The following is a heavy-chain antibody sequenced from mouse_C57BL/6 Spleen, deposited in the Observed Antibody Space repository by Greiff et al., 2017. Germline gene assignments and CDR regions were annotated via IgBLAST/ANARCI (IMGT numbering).Heavy chain of an antibody. V-gene: IGHV1-55*01. J-gene: IGHJ1*03. CDR1: GYTFTSYW. CDR2: IYPGSGST. Sequence: QVQLQQSGAELVKPGASVKMSCKASGYTFTSYWITWVKQRPGQGLEWIGDIYPGSGSTNYNEKFKSKATLTVDTSSSTAYMQLSSLTSEDSAVYYCASGYYDYVHWYFDVWGTGTTVTVSS. D-gene: IGHD2-4*01. CDR3: ASGYYDYVHWYFDV.